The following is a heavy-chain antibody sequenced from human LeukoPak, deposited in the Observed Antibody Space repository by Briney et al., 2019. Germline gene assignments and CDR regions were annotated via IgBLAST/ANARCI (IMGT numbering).Heavy chain of an antibody. D-gene: IGHD6-19*01. CDR2: ISYDGSNK. J-gene: IGHJ6*03. CDR1: GFTFSSYA. CDR3: ARGRQWLVILGYYMDV. Sequence: TGGSLRLSCAASGFTFSSYAMHWVRQAPGKGLEWVAVISYDGSNKYYADSVKGRFTISRDNSKNTLYLQMNSLRAEDTAVYYCARGRQWLVILGYYMDVWGKGTTVTVSS. V-gene: IGHV3-30*04.